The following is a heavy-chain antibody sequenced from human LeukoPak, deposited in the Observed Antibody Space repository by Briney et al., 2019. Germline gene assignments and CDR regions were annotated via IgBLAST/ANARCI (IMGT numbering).Heavy chain of an antibody. CDR1: GFTFSSYG. CDR3: ARDPNGDYLGAFDF. V-gene: IGHV3-30*03. Sequence: PGRSLRLSCAASGFTFSSYGMHWVRQAPGKGLEWVAVISYDGSNKYYADSVKGRFTVSRDNSKNTLYLQMNYLRVEDTAVYYCARDPNGDYLGAFDFWGQGTLVTVSS. J-gene: IGHJ3*01. CDR2: ISYDGSNK. D-gene: IGHD4-17*01.